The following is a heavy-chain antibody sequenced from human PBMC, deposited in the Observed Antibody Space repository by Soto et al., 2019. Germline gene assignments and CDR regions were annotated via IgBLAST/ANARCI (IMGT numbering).Heavy chain of an antibody. CDR3: ARETTVTNYYYYMDV. D-gene: IGHD4-4*01. CDR2: INHSGST. CDR1: GVSFSGYY. V-gene: IGHV4-34*01. Sequence: PSETLSLTCAVYGVSFSGYYWSWIRQPPGKGLEWIGEINHSGSTNYNPSLKSRVTISVDTSKNQFSLKLSSVTAADTAVYYCARETTVTNYYYYMDVWGKGTTVTVSS. J-gene: IGHJ6*03.